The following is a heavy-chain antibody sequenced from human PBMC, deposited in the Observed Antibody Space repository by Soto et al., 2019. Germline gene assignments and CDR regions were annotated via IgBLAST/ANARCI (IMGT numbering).Heavy chain of an antibody. V-gene: IGHV1-18*01. Sequence: QVQLVQSGAEVKKPGASVKVSCKASGYTFTSYGISWVRQAPGQGLEWMGWISAYNGNTNYAQKLQGRVTMTTDTPTSTAYMELRSLRSDDTAVYYCARARLVVVPAAAPASYYYMDVWGKGTTVTVSS. CDR2: ISAYNGNT. CDR3: ARARLVVVPAAAPASYYYMDV. CDR1: GYTFTSYG. J-gene: IGHJ6*03. D-gene: IGHD2-2*01.